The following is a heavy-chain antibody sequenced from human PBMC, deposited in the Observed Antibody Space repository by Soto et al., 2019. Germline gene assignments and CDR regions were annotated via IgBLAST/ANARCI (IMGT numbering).Heavy chain of an antibody. Sequence: SENLSLTCTVSVGSISSYYWSWIRQPPGKGLEWIGYIYYSGSTNYNPSLKSRVTISVDTSKNQFSLKLSSVTAADTAVYYCASSADIGDLRGQGNLVTLYS. CDR3: ASSADIGDL. D-gene: IGHD5-12*01. V-gene: IGHV4-59*01. J-gene: IGHJ5*02. CDR2: IYYSGST. CDR1: VGSISSYY.